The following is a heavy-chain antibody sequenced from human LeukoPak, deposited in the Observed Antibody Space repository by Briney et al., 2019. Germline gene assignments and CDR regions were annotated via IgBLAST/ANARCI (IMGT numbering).Heavy chain of an antibody. Sequence: HPGGSLRLSCAASGFTFNNYAMSWVRQAPGKGLEWVSAISDSRSSTYYADSIKGRFTISRDNSKNTLYLQMNSPRAEDTAVYYCAKAGGVGYYFDYWGQGTLVTVSS. CDR1: GFTFNNYA. CDR2: ISDSRSST. V-gene: IGHV3-23*01. D-gene: IGHD2-8*01. CDR3: AKAGGVGYYFDY. J-gene: IGHJ4*02.